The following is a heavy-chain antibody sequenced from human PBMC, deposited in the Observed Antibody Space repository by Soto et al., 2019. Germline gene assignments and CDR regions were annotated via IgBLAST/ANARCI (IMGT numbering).Heavy chain of an antibody. D-gene: IGHD5-18*01. CDR2: INAGNGNT. Sequence: ASVKVSCKASGYTFTSYAMHWVHQAPGQRLEWMGWINAGNGNTKYSQKFQGRVTITRDTSASTAYMELSSLRSEDTAVYYCARDPIHTTYSYGLFDYWGQGTLVTVSS. CDR1: GYTFTSYA. CDR3: ARDPIHTTYSYGLFDY. V-gene: IGHV1-3*01. J-gene: IGHJ4*02.